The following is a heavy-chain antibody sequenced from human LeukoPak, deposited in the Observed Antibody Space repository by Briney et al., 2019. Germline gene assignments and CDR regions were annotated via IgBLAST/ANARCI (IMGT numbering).Heavy chain of an antibody. CDR2: TKQDGSEK. CDR1: AFTFSSFW. Sequence: GGSLRLSRAASAFTFSSFWMSWVRQAPGKGLEGGAITKQDGSEKYYVDSVKGRFTISRDNAKNSLYLQMNSLRAEDTAVYYCAREDRDSSGYYNWFDPWGQGTLVTVSS. V-gene: IGHV3-7*01. D-gene: IGHD3-22*01. CDR3: AREDRDSSGYYNWFDP. J-gene: IGHJ5*02.